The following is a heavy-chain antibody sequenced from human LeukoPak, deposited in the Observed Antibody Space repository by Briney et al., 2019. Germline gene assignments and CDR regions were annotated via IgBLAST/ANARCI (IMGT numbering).Heavy chain of an antibody. CDR1: GYSISSGYY. D-gene: IGHD4-23*01. J-gene: IGHJ3*02. CDR2: IYHSGST. Sequence: SETLSLTCTVSGYSISSGYYWGWIRQPPGKGLEWIGSIYHSGSTYYNPSLKSRVTISVDTSKNQFSLKLSSVTAADTAVYYCARDLYGGEGAFDIWGQGTMVTVSS. V-gene: IGHV4-38-2*02. CDR3: ARDLYGGEGAFDI.